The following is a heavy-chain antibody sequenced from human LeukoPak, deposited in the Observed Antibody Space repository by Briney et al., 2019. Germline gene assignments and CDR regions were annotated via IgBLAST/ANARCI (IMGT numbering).Heavy chain of an antibody. Sequence: GESLRLSCAASGLTLRTYAVNWVRQAPGRGLEWVSYISPSGDSTVYAESVKGRFTIPRDNSKNMLFLQMDGLRAEDTAIYYCVKKVYYYMDVWGKGTTVTVSS. J-gene: IGHJ6*03. CDR2: ISPSGDST. CDR3: VKKVYYYMDV. V-gene: IGHV3-23*01. CDR1: GLTLRTYA.